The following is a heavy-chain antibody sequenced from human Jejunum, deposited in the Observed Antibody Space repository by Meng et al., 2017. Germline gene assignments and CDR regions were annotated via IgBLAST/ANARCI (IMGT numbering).Heavy chain of an antibody. CDR2: IYRSGST. J-gene: IGHJ4*02. D-gene: IGHD2-2*02. Sequence: QGHVRESGPRLVKPSGPLSLTCAVSGASISSSTWWSWVRQPPGKGLEWIGEIYRSGSTYYNPSLKSRVTISVDKSNNQFSLKLSSVTAADTAVYYCARDSTNTLGSQTYYFDYWGQGTLVTVSS. V-gene: IGHV4-4*02. CDR1: GASISSSTW. CDR3: ARDSTNTLGSQTYYFDY.